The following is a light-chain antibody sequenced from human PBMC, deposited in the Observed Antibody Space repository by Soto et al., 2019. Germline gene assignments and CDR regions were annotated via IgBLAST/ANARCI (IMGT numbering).Light chain of an antibody. CDR3: QQYKNWPT. CDR2: GAS. CDR1: QSVSTN. J-gene: IGKJ2*01. Sequence: EIVVTQSPATLSVSPGDAATLSCRASQSVSTNLSWYQQKPGQAPRLLIYGASTRATGFPARFRGSGSGTEFTLTVSSLQSEDFAVYYCQQYKNWPTFGQGTNLEIK. V-gene: IGKV3-15*01.